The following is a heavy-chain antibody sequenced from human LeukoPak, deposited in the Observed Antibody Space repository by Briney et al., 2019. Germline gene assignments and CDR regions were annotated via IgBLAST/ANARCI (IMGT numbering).Heavy chain of an antibody. D-gene: IGHD3-3*01. CDR3: ARDGRTIFGVVNY. J-gene: IGHJ4*02. V-gene: IGHV3-7*01. CDR2: IKQDGSEK. CDR1: GFDFSNYW. Sequence: GGSLRLSCAASGFDFSNYWMYWVRQAPGKGLEWVANIKQDGSEKYYVDSVRGRFTISRDNAKNSLSLQMNSLRAEDTAVYYCARDGRTIFGVVNYWGQGTLVTVSS.